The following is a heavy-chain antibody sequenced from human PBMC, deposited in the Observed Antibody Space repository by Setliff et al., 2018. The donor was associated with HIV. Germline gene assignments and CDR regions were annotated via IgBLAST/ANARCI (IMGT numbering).Heavy chain of an antibody. Sequence: ASVKVSCKPSGYTFTAYGLSWVRQAPGQGLEWMGWIATYSDETSYAQNLQGRVTMTIDTATSRAYMELRSLRSDDTAVYFCARLGSGWSDSYYYAMDIWGQGTTVTVSS. CDR3: ARLGSGWSDSYYYAMDI. CDR2: IATYSDET. V-gene: IGHV1-18*01. D-gene: IGHD6-19*01. J-gene: IGHJ6*02. CDR1: GYTFTAYG.